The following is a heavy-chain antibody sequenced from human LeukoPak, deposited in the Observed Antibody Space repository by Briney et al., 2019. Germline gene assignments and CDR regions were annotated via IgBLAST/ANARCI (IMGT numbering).Heavy chain of an antibody. CDR3: AREARGYDSSGYYPEYFQH. J-gene: IGHJ1*01. V-gene: IGHV3-7*01. CDR1: GFTFSSYW. CDR2: IKQDGSEK. Sequence: GGSLRLSCAAFGFTFSSYWMSWVRQAPGKGLEWVANIKQDGSEKYYVDSVKGRFTISRDNAKNSLYLQMNSLRAEDTAVYYCAREARGYDSSGYYPEYFQHWGQGTLVTVSS. D-gene: IGHD3-22*01.